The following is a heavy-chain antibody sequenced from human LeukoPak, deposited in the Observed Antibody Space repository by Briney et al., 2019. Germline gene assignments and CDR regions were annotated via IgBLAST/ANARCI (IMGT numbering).Heavy chain of an antibody. CDR1: GFTFSGSV. D-gene: IGHD1-26*01. CDR3: ARRMVGATHYFDY. V-gene: IGHV5-51*01. CDR2: IYPGDSDT. J-gene: IGHJ4*02. Sequence: GGSLRLSCAASGFTFSGSVMHWVRQASGKGLEWIGIIYPGDSDTRYSPSFQGQVTISADKSISTAYLHWSSLKASDTAMYYCARRMVGATHYFDYWGQGTLVTVSS.